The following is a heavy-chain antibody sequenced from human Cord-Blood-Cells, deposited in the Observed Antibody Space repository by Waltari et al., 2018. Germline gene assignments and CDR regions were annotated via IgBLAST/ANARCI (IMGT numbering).Heavy chain of an antibody. CDR2: ISSSSSTI. D-gene: IGHD3-9*01. CDR1: GFTFSLYS. J-gene: IGHJ4*02. CDR3: ARVLTLSSAYYFDY. V-gene: IGHV3-48*02. Sequence: EVQLVESGGGLVQPGGSLRLSCAASGFTFSLYSMNWVPQAPGKGLEWVSYISSSSSTIYYADSVKGRFTISRDNAKNSLYLQMNSLRDEDTAVYYCARVLTLSSAYYFDYWGQGTLVTVSS.